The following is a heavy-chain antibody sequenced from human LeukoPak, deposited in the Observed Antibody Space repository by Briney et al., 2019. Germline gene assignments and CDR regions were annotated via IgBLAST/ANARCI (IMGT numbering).Heavy chain of an antibody. CDR1: GFTFGSYA. CDR3: ARRDSSGWYSLDY. CDR2: ISATGHST. V-gene: IGHV3-23*01. Sequence: GGSLRLSCAASGFTFGSYAMSWVRQAPGKELEWVSSISATGHSTYYADSVTGRFTISRDSSNNRLSLQMNSLSAEDTAVYFCARRDSSGWYSLDYWGQGTLVTVSS. D-gene: IGHD6-19*01. J-gene: IGHJ4*02.